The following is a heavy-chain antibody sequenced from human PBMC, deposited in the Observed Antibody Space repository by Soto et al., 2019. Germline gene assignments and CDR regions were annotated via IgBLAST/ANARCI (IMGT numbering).Heavy chain of an antibody. J-gene: IGHJ3*02. Sequence: QVQLQQWGAGLLKPSETLSLTCAVYGGSFSGYYWSWIRQPPGQGLEWIGEITHSGSTNYNPSLKGRVTVSVDTSKNQFSLKLSSVTAADTTLYYCARRQVWGGAFDIWGQGTMVTVSS. D-gene: IGHD1-26*01. V-gene: IGHV4-34*01. CDR3: ARRQVWGGAFDI. CDR1: GGSFSGYY. CDR2: ITHSGST.